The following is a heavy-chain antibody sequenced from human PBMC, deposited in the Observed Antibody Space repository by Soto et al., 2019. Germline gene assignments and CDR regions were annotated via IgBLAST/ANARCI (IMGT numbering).Heavy chain of an antibody. CDR3: AKDKTNYFCNGVCALDYYGLAV. J-gene: IGHJ6*02. V-gene: IGHV3-48*01. D-gene: IGHD2-8*01. Sequence: GGSLRLSCAASGFTFSSYSMNWVRQAPGKGLEWVSYISSSSSTIYYADSVKGRFTISRDNSKNTLYLQMNSLRAEDTAVYYCAKDKTNYFCNGVCALDYYGLAVWGQGTTVIGSS. CDR2: ISSSSSTI. CDR1: GFTFSSYS.